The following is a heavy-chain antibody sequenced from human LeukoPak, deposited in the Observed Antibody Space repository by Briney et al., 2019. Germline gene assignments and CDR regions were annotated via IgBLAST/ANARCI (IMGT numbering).Heavy chain of an antibody. CDR1: GFTFTSSA. D-gene: IGHD2-2*01. J-gene: IGHJ4*02. V-gene: IGHV1-58*02. CDR2: IVVGSGNT. CDR3: AAAGGVPAVAAD. Sequence: SVKVSRKASGFTFTSSAMQWVRQARGQRLEWIGWIVVGSGNTNYAQKFQERVTITRDMSTSTAYMELSSLRSEDTAVYYCAAAGGVPAVAADWGQGTLVTVSS.